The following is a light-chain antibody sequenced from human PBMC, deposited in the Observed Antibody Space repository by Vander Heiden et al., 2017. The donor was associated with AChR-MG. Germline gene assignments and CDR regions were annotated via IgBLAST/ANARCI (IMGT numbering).Light chain of an antibody. CDR1: QSVSST. J-gene: IGKJ1*01. CDR2: YTS. V-gene: IGKV3-11*01. Sequence: EIVLTQSPGTLSLSPGEKATLSCRASQSVSSTLAWYQQKPGQAHSLLIDYTSNRATGIPARVSGSGSGTDFTLTISSLEAEDFEVYYCQQSSNWPPTFGQGTKVEIK. CDR3: QQSSNWPPT.